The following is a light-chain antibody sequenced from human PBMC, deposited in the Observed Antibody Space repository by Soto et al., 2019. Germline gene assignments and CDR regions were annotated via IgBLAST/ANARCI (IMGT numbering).Light chain of an antibody. V-gene: IGKV1-39*01. Sequence: DIQMTQSPSSLSASVGDRVTITCRASQCISSYLNWYQQKPGKAPKVLIYAASSLQSGVPSRFSGLGSGTDFTLSISSLQPEDFATYYCQQSYSGPLTFGGGTKVEIK. CDR3: QQSYSGPLT. CDR2: AAS. CDR1: QCISSY. J-gene: IGKJ4*01.